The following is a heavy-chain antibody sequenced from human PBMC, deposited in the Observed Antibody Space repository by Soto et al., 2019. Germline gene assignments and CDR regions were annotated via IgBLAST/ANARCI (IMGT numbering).Heavy chain of an antibody. CDR3: ARRTSTVREGYNWCDP. V-gene: IGHV3-30*03. J-gene: IGHJ5*02. CDR1: GFIFSDYG. D-gene: IGHD3-10*01. Sequence: QVQLVESGGGVAQPGTSLTVSCAGSGFIFSDYGMHWVRQAPGKGLQWVALIANDGGSKKYAESVKGRFTISRDNLKNTVYLDMNSLRTEDTAVYYCARRTSTVREGYNWCDPWGQGTLVTVSS. CDR2: IANDGGSK.